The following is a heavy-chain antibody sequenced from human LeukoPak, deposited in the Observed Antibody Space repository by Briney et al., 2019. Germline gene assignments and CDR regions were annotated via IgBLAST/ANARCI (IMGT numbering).Heavy chain of an antibody. D-gene: IGHD3-3*01. Sequence: GASLRLSCAASGFTFSSYAISWVRQAPGKGLEWVSSVSGNARDTFYADSVKGRVTISRDNSKNTVYLQMNSLSTEDTAVYFCAKRLSAYSPFDYWGQGTLVTVSS. CDR3: AKRLSAYSPFDY. J-gene: IGHJ4*02. CDR2: VSGNARDT. V-gene: IGHV3-23*01. CDR1: GFTFSSYA.